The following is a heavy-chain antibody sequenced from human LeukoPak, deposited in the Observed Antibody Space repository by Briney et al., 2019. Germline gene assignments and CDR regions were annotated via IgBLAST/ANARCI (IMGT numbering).Heavy chain of an antibody. CDR2: ISSSSRTI. J-gene: IGHJ4*02. V-gene: IGHV3-48*01. CDR1: GFIFSSYS. Sequence: PGGSLRLSCATSGFIFSSYSMNWVRQAPGKGLEWVSYISSSSRTIYYADSAKGRFTISRDNAKNSLYLQMNSLRAEDTAVYYCARDFHVRNYDIGGYSYWGQGTLVTV. CDR3: ARDFHVRNYDIGGYSY. D-gene: IGHD3-22*01.